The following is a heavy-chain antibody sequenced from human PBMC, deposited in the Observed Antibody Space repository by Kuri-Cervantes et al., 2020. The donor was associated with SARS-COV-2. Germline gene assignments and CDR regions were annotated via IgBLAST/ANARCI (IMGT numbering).Heavy chain of an antibody. Sequence: SETLSLTCTVSGGSISSYYWSWIRQPPGKGLEWIGYIYYSGSTNYNPSLKSRVTISVDTSKNQFSLKLSSVTAADTAVYYCARGVVVVPAAVIFFDYWGRGTLVTVSS. D-gene: IGHD2-2*01. J-gene: IGHJ4*02. V-gene: IGHV4-59*01. CDR3: ARGVVVVPAAVIFFDY. CDR1: GGSISSYY. CDR2: IYYSGST.